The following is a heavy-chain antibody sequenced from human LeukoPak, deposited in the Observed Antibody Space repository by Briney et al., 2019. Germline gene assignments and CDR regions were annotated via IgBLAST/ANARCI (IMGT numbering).Heavy chain of an antibody. CDR1: GFTFSSYS. J-gene: IGHJ4*02. CDR2: ISSSSSTI. V-gene: IGHV3-48*04. D-gene: IGHD2-15*01. CDR3: AREADNVSSGGSCYPTFDY. Sequence: PGGSLRLSCAASGFTFSSYSMNWVRQAPGKGLEWVSYISSSSSTIYYADSVKGRFTISRDNAKNSLYLQMNSLRAEDTAVYYCAREADNVSSGGSCYPTFDYWGQGTLVTVSS.